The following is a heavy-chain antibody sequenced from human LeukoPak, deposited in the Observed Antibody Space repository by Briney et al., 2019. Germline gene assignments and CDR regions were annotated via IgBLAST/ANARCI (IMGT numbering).Heavy chain of an antibody. D-gene: IGHD3-9*01. CDR2: INPNSGRT. CDR3: ARSPHILTGENFDY. V-gene: IGHV1-2*02. Sequence: ASVKVSCKASGYTFTGYFMHWVRQAPGQGLEWMGWINPNSGRTNYAQKFQDRVSMTRDTSISTAYVQLSRLRSDDTAVYFCARSPHILTGENFDYWGQGTLLTVSS. CDR1: GYTFTGYF. J-gene: IGHJ4*02.